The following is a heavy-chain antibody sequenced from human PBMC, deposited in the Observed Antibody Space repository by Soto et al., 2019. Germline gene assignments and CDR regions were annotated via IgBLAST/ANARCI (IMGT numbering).Heavy chain of an antibody. Sequence: GSLRLSCAASGFTFSDYYMSWIRQAPGKGLEWVSYISSSGSTIYYADSVKGRFTISRDNAKNSLYLQMNSLRAEDTAVYYCARARDYYGSGSYYLGVYYFDYWGQGTLVTVSS. CDR3: ARARDYYGSGSYYLGVYYFDY. CDR1: GFTFSDYY. V-gene: IGHV3-11*01. CDR2: ISSSGSTI. J-gene: IGHJ4*02. D-gene: IGHD3-10*01.